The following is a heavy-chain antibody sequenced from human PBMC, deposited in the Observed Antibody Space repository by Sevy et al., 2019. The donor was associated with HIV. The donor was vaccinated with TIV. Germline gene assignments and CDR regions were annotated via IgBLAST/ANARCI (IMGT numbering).Heavy chain of an antibody. D-gene: IGHD5-18*01. V-gene: IGHV5-51*01. CDR1: GYSFTRYW. J-gene: IGHJ6*02. Sequence: GESLKISCKGSGYSFTRYWIGWVRQMPGKGLECMGIIYPGDSDTRYSPSFQGQVTISVDKSISTAYLQWRSLKASDTAMYYCARYAVYTAIFPYGMDIWGQGTTVTVSS. CDR2: IYPGDSDT. CDR3: ARYAVYTAIFPYGMDI.